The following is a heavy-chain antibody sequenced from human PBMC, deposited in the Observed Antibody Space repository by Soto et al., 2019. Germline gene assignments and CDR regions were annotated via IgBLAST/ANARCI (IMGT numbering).Heavy chain of an antibody. CDR1: GYSFTSYW. D-gene: IGHD2-2*01. J-gene: IGHJ6*02. CDR3: ARHGVWGVVPAATLSYYYYYGMDV. CDR2: IYPGDSDT. V-gene: IGHV5-51*01. Sequence: GESLKISCKGSGYSFTSYWIGWVRQMPGKGLEWMGIIYPGDSDTRYSPSFQGQVTISADKSISTAYLQWSSLKASDTAMYYCARHGVWGVVPAATLSYYYYYGMDVWGQGTTVTVSS.